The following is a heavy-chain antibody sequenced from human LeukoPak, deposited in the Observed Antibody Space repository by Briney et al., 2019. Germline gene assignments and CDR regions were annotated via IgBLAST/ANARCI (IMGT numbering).Heavy chain of an antibody. CDR1: GDAISSYY. J-gene: IGHJ5*02. V-gene: IGHV4-4*07. CDR2: IYTSGST. D-gene: IGHD6-25*01. Sequence: SETLSLTCTVSGDAISSYYWSWIRQPAGKGLEWIGRIYTSGSTNYNPSLKSRVTMSVDTSKNPFSLKLSSVTAADTGVYYCARGVRYSSGWNNWFDPWGQGTLVTVSS. CDR3: ARGVRYSSGWNNWFDP.